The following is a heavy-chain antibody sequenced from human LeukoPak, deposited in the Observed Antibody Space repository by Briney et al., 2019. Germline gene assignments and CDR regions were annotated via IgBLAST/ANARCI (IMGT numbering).Heavy chain of an antibody. CDR2: ISSSSSNI. D-gene: IGHD3-22*01. Sequence: NSGGSLRLSCAASGFTFSSYSMNWVRQAPGKGLEWVSSISSSSSNIYYADSVKGRFTISRDNAKNSLYLQMNSLRAEDTAVYYCARVPYDSSGYYRHGDDAFDIWGQGTMVTVSS. J-gene: IGHJ3*02. CDR3: ARVPYDSSGYYRHGDDAFDI. V-gene: IGHV3-21*01. CDR1: GFTFSSYS.